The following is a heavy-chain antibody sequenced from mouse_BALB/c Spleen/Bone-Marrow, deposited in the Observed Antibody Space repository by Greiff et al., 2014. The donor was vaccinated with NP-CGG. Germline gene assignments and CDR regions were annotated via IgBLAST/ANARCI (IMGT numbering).Heavy chain of an antibody. CDR3: ARAGGYDGFAY. CDR1: GYTFTGYW. Sequence: QVQLKQSGAELVKPGASVKLSCKASGYTFTGYWMHWVKQRPGQGLEWIGEINPSNGRADYNEKFRSKATLTVDRSSSTAYMQLSSLTSEDSAVYYCARAGGYDGFAYWGQGTLVTVSA. CDR2: INPSNGRA. D-gene: IGHD2-2*01. V-gene: IGHV1S81*02. J-gene: IGHJ3*01.